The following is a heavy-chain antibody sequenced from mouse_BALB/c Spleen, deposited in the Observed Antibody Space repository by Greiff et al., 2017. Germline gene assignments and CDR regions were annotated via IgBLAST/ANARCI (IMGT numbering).Heavy chain of an antibody. CDR1: GDSITSGY. D-gene: IGHD1-1*01. V-gene: IGHV3-8*02. Sequence: EVQRVESGPSLVKPSQTLSLTCSVTGDSITSGYWNWIRKFPGNKLEYMGYISYSGSTYYNPSLKSRISITRDTSKNQYYLQLNSVTTEDTATYYCARRYYYGSSYVFDYWGQGTTLTVSS. CDR2: ISYSGST. CDR3: ARRYYYGSSYVFDY. J-gene: IGHJ2*01.